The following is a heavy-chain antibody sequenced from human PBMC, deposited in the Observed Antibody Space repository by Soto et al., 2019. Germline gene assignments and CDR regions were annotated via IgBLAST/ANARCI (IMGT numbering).Heavy chain of an antibody. D-gene: IGHD3-3*01. CDR1: GFNIRSHA. CDR2: ISYDGSNK. V-gene: IGHV3-30-3*01. Sequence: AASGFNIRSHAMRRVRKAPGKGLEWVAVISYDGSNKYYADSVKGRFTISRDNSKNTLYLQMNSLRAEDTAVYYCARAFVGLRFLEWLPDDYWGQGTLVTVSS. CDR3: ARAFVGLRFLEWLPDDY. J-gene: IGHJ4*02.